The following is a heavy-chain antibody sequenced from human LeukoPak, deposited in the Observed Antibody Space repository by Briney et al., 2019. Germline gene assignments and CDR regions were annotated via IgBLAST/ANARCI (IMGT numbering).Heavy chain of an antibody. CDR3: ARQSSGIAATDKIDF. J-gene: IGHJ4*02. Sequence: GGSLRLSCAASGFTFSNYAMSWVRQAPGKGLEWVSSFTSMSRTIYYADSVKGRFTISRDDAKKSLYLQMNSLRVEDTAIYYCARQSSGIAATDKIDFWGQETLVTVSS. CDR1: GFTFSNYA. CDR2: FTSMSRTI. V-gene: IGHV3-21*01. D-gene: IGHD6-13*01.